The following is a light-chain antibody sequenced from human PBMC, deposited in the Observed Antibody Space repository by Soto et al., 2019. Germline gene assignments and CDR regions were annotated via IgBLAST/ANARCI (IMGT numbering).Light chain of an antibody. V-gene: IGLV1-40*01. CDR3: QSYDSTLSARYV. Sequence: QSVLTQPPSVSGAPGQRVTISCTGSSSNIGAGYDVHWYQQRPGTAPQLLIFGNINRPSGVPPRFSGSKSGASASLAITGLQAADEGDYYCQSYDSTLSARYVFGTGTKVTVL. CDR2: GNI. J-gene: IGLJ1*01. CDR1: SSNIGAGYD.